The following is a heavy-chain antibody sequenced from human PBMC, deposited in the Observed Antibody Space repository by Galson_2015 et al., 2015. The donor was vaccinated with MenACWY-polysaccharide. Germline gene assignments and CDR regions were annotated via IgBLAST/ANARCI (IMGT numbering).Heavy chain of an antibody. CDR3: ARDRGSYDALDI. D-gene: IGHD1-26*01. CDR1: GFTFSNYQ. Sequence: SLRLSCAASGFTFSNYQMNWVRQAPGKGLEWISYIRTSGVTIYYADSVRGRFTISRDNAKNSLYLQMNSLRAEDTGVYFCARDRGSYDALDIWGRGTMVAVSS. CDR2: IRTSGVTI. V-gene: IGHV3-48*03. J-gene: IGHJ3*02.